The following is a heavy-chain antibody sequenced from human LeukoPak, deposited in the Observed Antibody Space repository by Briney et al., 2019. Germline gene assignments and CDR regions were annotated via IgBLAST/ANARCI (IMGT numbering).Heavy chain of an antibody. V-gene: IGHV3-53*01. D-gene: IGHD2-15*01. Sequence: PGGSLRLSCEVSGFDVNINYMTWVRQAPGKGLEWVSVIYHGDTKYYADSVKGRFTISRDNSKNTLYLQMNSLRAEDTAVYYCAKGGIGCSGGSCYYLFDYWGQGTLVTVSS. CDR2: IYHGDTK. J-gene: IGHJ4*02. CDR1: GFDVNINY. CDR3: AKGGIGCSGGSCYYLFDY.